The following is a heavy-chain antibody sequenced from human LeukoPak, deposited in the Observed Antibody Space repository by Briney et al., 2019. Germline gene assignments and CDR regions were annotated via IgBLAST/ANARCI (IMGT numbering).Heavy chain of an antibody. CDR3: ASLRKRGGAFDL. J-gene: IGHJ3*01. CDR2: IYYSGTT. Sequence: PSETLSLTCTVSGYSISNGYYWGWIRQSPGKGLEWIGNIYYSGTTYYNPSLPSLKSRVTILIDTSKNQFSLRLRSVTAADTAVYYCASLRKRGGAFDLWGQGKVVTVSS. V-gene: IGHV4-38-2*02. CDR1: GYSISNGYY.